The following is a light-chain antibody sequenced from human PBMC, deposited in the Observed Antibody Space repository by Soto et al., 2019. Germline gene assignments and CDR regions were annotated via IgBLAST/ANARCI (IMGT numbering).Light chain of an antibody. CDR1: QSVSSN. J-gene: IGKJ1*01. CDR2: GAS. Sequence: EIVMTQSPATLSVSPGERATLSCRASQSVSSNLAWYQQKPGQAPRLLIYGASTRATGIPARFSGSGSGTKFTLTISSLQSEDFAVYYCQQYNSWPETFGQGTKVDIK. CDR3: QQYNSWPET. V-gene: IGKV3-15*01.